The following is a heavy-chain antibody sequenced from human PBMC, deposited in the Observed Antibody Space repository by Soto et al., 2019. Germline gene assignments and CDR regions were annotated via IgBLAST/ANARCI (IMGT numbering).Heavy chain of an antibody. CDR1: GYTFTGYY. Sequence: SVKVSCKASGYTFTGYYMHWVRQAPVQGLEWMGWINPNSGGTNYAQKFQGRVTMTRDTSISTAYMELSRLRSGDTAVYYCARDLGSYSGSYSVDYWGQGTLVTVSS. D-gene: IGHD1-26*01. V-gene: IGHV1-2*02. CDR2: INPNSGGT. J-gene: IGHJ4*02. CDR3: ARDLGSYSGSYSVDY.